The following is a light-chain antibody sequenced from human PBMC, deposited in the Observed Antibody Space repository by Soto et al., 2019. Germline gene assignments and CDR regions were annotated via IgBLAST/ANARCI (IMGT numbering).Light chain of an antibody. CDR2: GSL. V-gene: IGKV3-20*01. J-gene: IGKJ2*01. CDR3: QHYSSSPYT. CDR1: QSVSSTY. Sequence: EIVLTQSPGTLSLSPGERATLSCRASQSVSSTYLAWYQQKPGQAPRLLIYGSLSRATGIPDRFSGSGCGTDYTLTITRLEPEDFAVYYCQHYSSSPYTFGQGTKLEIK.